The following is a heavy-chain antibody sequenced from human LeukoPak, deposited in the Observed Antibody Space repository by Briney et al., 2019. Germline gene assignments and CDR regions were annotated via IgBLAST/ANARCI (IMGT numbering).Heavy chain of an antibody. Sequence: GGSLRLSCAASGFTFSSYWMHWVRQAPGKGLVWVSRINSDGSSTSYADSVKGRFTFSRDNAKNTLYLQMNSLRAEDTAVYYCARERPPTGLGWFDPWGQGTLVTVSS. D-gene: IGHD1-1*01. CDR1: GFTFSSYW. CDR3: ARERPPTGLGWFDP. V-gene: IGHV3-74*01. J-gene: IGHJ5*02. CDR2: INSDGSST.